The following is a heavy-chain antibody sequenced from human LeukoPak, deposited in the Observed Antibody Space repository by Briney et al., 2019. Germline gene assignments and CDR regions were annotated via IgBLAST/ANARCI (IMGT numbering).Heavy chain of an antibody. V-gene: IGHV4-34*01. CDR2: INHSGST. Sequence: SETLSLTCAVYGGSFSGYYWSWIRQPPGKGLEWIGEINHSGSTNYNPSLKSRVTISVDTSKNQFSLKLSSVTAADTAVYYCARGDRCSGGSCYFDYWGQGTLVTVSS. CDR3: ARGDRCSGGSCYFDY. D-gene: IGHD2-15*01. CDR1: GGSFSGYY. J-gene: IGHJ4*02.